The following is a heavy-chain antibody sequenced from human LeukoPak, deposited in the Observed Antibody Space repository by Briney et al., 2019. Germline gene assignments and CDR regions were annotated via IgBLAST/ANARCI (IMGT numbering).Heavy chain of an antibody. V-gene: IGHV3-48*03. CDR3: ARLSDSSGRHFDY. Sequence: GGSLRLSCAASGFTFSSYEMNWVRQASGKGLEWVSYISSSGSTIYYADSVKGRFTISRDNAKNSLYLQMNSLRAEDTAVYYCARLSDSSGRHFDYWGQGTLVTVSS. J-gene: IGHJ4*02. CDR1: GFTFSSYE. D-gene: IGHD3-22*01. CDR2: ISSSGSTI.